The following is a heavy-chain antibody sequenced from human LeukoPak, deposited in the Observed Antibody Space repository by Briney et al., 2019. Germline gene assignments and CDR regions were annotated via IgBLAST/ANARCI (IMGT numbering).Heavy chain of an antibody. CDR1: GFTFSSFS. D-gene: IGHD4/OR15-4a*01. CDR3: ASSLVVTTFDY. J-gene: IGHJ4*02. CDR2: ISGSGGAT. V-gene: IGHV3-23*01. Sequence: PGGSLRLSCAASGFTFSSFSMTWVRQAPGKGLEWVSVISGSGGATYYADSVKGRFTISRDNAKNSLYLQMNSLRAEDTAVYYCASSLVVTTFDYWGQGTLVTVSS.